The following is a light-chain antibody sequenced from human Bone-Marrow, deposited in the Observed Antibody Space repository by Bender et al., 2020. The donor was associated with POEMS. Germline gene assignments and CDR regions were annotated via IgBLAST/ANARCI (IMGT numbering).Light chain of an antibody. J-gene: IGLJ3*02. Sequence: QSALTQPASVSGSPGQSITISCTGTSYDVGSFDFVAWFQQYPDKAPKLIIYEGTKRPSGVSTRFSGSRSGNTASLTISGLQAEDEADYYCCSYAGSDSGVFGGGTKLTVL. V-gene: IGLV2-23*01. CDR3: CSYAGSDSGV. CDR2: EGT. CDR1: SYDVGSFDF.